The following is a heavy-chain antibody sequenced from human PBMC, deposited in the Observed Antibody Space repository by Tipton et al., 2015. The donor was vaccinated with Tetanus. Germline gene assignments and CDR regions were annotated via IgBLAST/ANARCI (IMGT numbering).Heavy chain of an antibody. V-gene: IGHV4-39*02. CDR1: DESISSSSYY. J-gene: IGHJ5*02. CDR2: ISNSGTS. Sequence: TLSLTCTVSDESISSSSYYWGWIRHHPGRGLEWIASISNSGTSYNNPSFRSRVTISVDTSKNQFSLKLNSVTAADTAVYYCARDQGGGRVGRLNWFGPWGQGALVTVSS. D-gene: IGHD3-16*01. CDR3: ARDQGGGRVGRLNWFGP.